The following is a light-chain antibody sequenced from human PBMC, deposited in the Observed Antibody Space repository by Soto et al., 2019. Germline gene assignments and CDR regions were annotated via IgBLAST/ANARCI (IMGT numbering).Light chain of an antibody. CDR1: QTIXNW. J-gene: IGKJ1*01. CDR3: QQYKSDWRT. Sequence: DKQLTQCPSNLSASEGEGVNITWQASQTIXNWLAWYQQKPGKAPKVLXAYASSLDRGGPSRLSGSGSGTEFPLTISSLQPEDFSTYYCQQYKSDWRTFGQGTKVDIK. V-gene: IGKV1-5*01. CDR2: YAS.